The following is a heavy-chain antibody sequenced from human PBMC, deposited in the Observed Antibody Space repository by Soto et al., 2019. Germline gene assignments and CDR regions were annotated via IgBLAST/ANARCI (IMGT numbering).Heavy chain of an antibody. Sequence: QVQLVQSGAEVKKPGASVKVSCKASGYTFSSYGISWVRQAPGQGLEWMGWISAYNDNTKYAHNLQGRVTMTTDTSTSTAVMELRSLRSDDTAVYYCARESPPADYWGQGTLVTVSS. CDR1: GYTFSSYG. J-gene: IGHJ4*02. CDR3: ARESPPADY. V-gene: IGHV1-18*01. CDR2: ISAYNDNT.